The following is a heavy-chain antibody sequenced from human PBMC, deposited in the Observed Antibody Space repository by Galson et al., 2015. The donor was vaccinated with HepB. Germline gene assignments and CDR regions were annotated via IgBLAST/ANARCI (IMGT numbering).Heavy chain of an antibody. CDR1: GGSVSSGSYY. J-gene: IGHJ4*02. V-gene: IGHV4-61*01. CDR2: IYYSGST. D-gene: IGHD3-9*01. Sequence: TLSLTCTVSGGSVSSGSYYWSWIRQPPGKGLEWIGYIYYSGSTNYNPSLKSRVTISVDTSKNQFSLKLSSVTAADTAVYYCARDVGALRHYYFDYWGQGTLVTVSS. CDR3: ARDVGALRHYYFDY.